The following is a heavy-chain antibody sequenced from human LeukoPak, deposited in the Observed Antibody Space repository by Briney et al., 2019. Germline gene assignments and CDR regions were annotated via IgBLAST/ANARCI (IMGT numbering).Heavy chain of an antibody. CDR1: GGSFSGYH. D-gene: IGHD4-11*01. CDR2: INHSGST. Sequence: PSETLSLTCAVYGGSFSGYHWSWIRQPPGKGLEWIGEINHSGSTNYNPSLKSRVTISVDTSKNQFSLKLSSVTAADTAVYYCARGGLGSNYPYWGQGTLVTVSS. V-gene: IGHV4-34*01. CDR3: ARGGLGSNYPY. J-gene: IGHJ4*02.